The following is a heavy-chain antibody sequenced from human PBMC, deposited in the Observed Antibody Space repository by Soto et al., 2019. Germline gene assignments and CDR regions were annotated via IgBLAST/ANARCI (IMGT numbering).Heavy chain of an antibody. CDR2: IYYSGST. D-gene: IGHD4-17*01. J-gene: IGHJ3*02. V-gene: IGHV4-39*01. CDR1: GGSISSSSYY. Sequence: SETLSLTCTVSGGSISSSSYYWGWIRQPPGKGLEWIGSIYYSGSTYYNPSLKSRVTISVDTSKNQFSLKLSSVTAADTAVYYCARPSVNGDYAAFDIWGQGTMVTVSS. CDR3: ARPSVNGDYAAFDI.